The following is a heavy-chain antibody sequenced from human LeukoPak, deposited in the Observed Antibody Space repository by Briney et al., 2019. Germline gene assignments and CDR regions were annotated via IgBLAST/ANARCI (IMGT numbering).Heavy chain of an antibody. D-gene: IGHD3-10*01. CDR1: GFTFSSYS. Sequence: PGGSLRLSCAASGFTFSSYSMNWVRQAPGKGLEWVSSISSSSSYIYYADSLKGRFTISRDNAKNSLYLQMNSLRAEDTAVYYCARETGVRGVIHYYYMDVWGKGTTVTVSS. V-gene: IGHV3-21*01. CDR3: ARETGVRGVIHYYYMDV. J-gene: IGHJ6*03. CDR2: ISSSSSYI.